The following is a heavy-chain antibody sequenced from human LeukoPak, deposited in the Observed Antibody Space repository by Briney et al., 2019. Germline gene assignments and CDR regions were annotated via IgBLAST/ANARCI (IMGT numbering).Heavy chain of an antibody. Sequence: SETLSPTCAGYGGSFSGYYWSWIRQPPGKGLEWIGEINHSGSTNYNPSLKSRVTISVDTSKNQFSLKLSSVTAADTAVYYCARSREDYSNHDDAFDIWGQGTMVTVSS. CDR2: INHSGST. CDR1: GGSFSGYY. J-gene: IGHJ3*02. CDR3: ARSREDYSNHDDAFDI. D-gene: IGHD4-11*01. V-gene: IGHV4-34*01.